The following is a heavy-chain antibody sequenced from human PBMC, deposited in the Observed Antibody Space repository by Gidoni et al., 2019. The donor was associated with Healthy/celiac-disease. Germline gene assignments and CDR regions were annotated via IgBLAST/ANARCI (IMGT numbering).Heavy chain of an antibody. J-gene: IGHJ4*02. D-gene: IGHD6-19*01. CDR2: INPNSGGT. Sequence: QVQLVQSGAEVKKPGASAKVSCTASGYTFTGYYMHWVRQAPGQGLEWMGWINPNSGGTNYAQKFQGRVTMTRDTSISTAYMELSRLRSDDTAVYYCESSSGWSSEYYFDYWGQGTLVTVSS. CDR1: GYTFTGYY. V-gene: IGHV1-2*02. CDR3: ESSSGWSSEYYFDY.